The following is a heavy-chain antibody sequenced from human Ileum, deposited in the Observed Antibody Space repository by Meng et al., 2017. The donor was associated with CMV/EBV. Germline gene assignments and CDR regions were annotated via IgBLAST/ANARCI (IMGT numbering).Heavy chain of an antibody. J-gene: IGHJ4*02. V-gene: IGHV4-34*01. D-gene: IGHD3-16*02. Sequence: VQLQQWGAGLLKPSETLSLTCAVYGGSCRGHYCNWIRQSPGNGLQWIAEINHVGRTNSNPSLASRVTISQDTSKNQCSLKLNSVTVADSAVYYCARGLFRYPAYFDLWGQGTLVTVSS. CDR3: ARGLFRYPAYFDL. CDR1: GGSCRGHY. CDR2: INHVGRT.